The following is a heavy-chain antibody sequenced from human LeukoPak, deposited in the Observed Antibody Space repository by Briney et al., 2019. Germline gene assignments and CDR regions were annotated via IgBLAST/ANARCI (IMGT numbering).Heavy chain of an antibody. CDR3: ATASSHSSGWSHYGMDV. J-gene: IGHJ6*02. V-gene: IGHV4-59*08. CDR1: GGSISSYY. D-gene: IGHD6-19*01. Sequence: SETLSLTCTVSGGSISSYYWSWIRQPPGKGLEWIGYIYYSGSTNYNPSLKSRVTISVDTSKNQFSLKLNSVTAADTAVYYCATASSHSSGWSHYGMDVWGQGTTVTVSS. CDR2: IYYSGST.